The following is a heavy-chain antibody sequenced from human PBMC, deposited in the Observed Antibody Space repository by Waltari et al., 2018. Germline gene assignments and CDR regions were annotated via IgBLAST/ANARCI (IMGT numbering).Heavy chain of an antibody. CDR3: ARGLWFGEAAPYYFDY. Sequence: QVQLQQWGAGLLKPSETLSLTCAVYGGSFSGYYWSWIRQVPGKGLEWIGEINHSGNTNYNSSLKSRVTISVDTSKNQFSLKVSSVTAADTAVYYCARGLWFGEAAPYYFDYWGRGTLVTVSS. J-gene: IGHJ4*02. CDR2: INHSGNT. CDR1: GGSFSGYY. D-gene: IGHD3-10*01. V-gene: IGHV4-34*01.